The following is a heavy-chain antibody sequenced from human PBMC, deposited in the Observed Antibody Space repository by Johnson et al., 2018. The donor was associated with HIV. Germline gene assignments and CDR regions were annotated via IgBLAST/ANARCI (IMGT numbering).Heavy chain of an antibody. J-gene: IGHJ3*02. V-gene: IGHV3-23*04. CDR1: GFTFSSYA. CDR3: AKDTAPRWSYYYVSPRAAFDI. CDR2: ISGSGGST. D-gene: IGHD3-22*01. Sequence: VQLVESGGGVVQPGGSLRLSCAASGFTFSSYAMSWVRQAPGKGLEWVSAISGSGGSTYYADSVKGRFTISRDNSKNTLYLQMNSLRAEDTAVYYGAKDTAPRWSYYYVSPRAAFDILGQGTMVTVSS.